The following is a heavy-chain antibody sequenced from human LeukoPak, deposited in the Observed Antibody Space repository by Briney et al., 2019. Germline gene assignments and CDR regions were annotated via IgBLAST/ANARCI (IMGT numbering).Heavy chain of an antibody. CDR3: ARDIHSGSYYYYFDC. V-gene: IGHV3-73*01. CDR2: IRGKGFSDPP. D-gene: IGHD1-26*01. CDR1: GFTFSDSA. Sequence: PGGSLRLSCAASGFTFSDSAIHWVRQASGKGLEWVGRIRGKGFSDPPAYAASVKDRFTISRDDSESTAYLQMNSLRTEDTAVYYCARDIHSGSYYYYFDCWGQGTLVTVSS. J-gene: IGHJ4*02.